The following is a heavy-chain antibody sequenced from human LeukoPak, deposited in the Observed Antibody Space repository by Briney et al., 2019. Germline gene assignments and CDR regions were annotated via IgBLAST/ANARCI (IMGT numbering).Heavy chain of an antibody. CDR3: ARLPRRLLWFGEFQTDY. J-gene: IGHJ4*02. CDR2: IYYSGST. Sequence: SETLSLTCTVSGGSISSSSYYWGWIRQPPGKGLEWIGSIYYSGSTYYNPSLKSRVTISVDTSKNQFSLKLSSVTAADTAVYYCARLPRRLLWFGEFQTDYWGQGTVVTVSS. D-gene: IGHD3-10*01. CDR1: GGSISSSSYY. V-gene: IGHV4-39*01.